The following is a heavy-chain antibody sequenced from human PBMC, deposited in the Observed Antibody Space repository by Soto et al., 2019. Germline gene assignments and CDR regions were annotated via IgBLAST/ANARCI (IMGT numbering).Heavy chain of an antibody. J-gene: IGHJ5*02. V-gene: IGHV2-5*02. Sequence: QITLKESGPTLVRPTQTLTLTCTFSGFSLSTTGVGVGWIRQPPGKALEWLALIYWDDDKRYSPSLKSRLTLTXDXXKNEVILTMTNLDPVDTARYYCAQSLPHYGLGRERGTWFDPWGQGTLVTVSS. CDR1: GFSLSTTGVG. D-gene: IGHD3-10*01. CDR3: AQSLPHYGLGRERGTWFDP. CDR2: IYWDDDK.